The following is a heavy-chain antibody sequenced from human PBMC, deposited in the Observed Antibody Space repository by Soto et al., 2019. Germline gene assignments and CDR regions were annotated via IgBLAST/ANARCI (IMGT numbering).Heavy chain of an antibody. CDR2: IFYSGST. J-gene: IGHJ4*02. Sequence: SETLSLTCTVSGGSISSTIYSWDWIRQPPGKGLEWIGSIFYSGSTYYNPSLKSRVTISVDTSKNQFSLKLTSVTAADTAVYYCARDKITGLFDYWGQGTLVTV. CDR1: GGSISSTIYS. V-gene: IGHV4-39*07. D-gene: IGHD2-8*02. CDR3: ARDKITGLFDY.